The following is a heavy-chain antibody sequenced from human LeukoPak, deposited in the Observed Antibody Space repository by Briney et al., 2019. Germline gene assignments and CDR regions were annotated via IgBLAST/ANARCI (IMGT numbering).Heavy chain of an antibody. CDR2: INAYNGNT. D-gene: IGHD5-18*01. Sequence: GASVKVSCKASGYTFTSYGISWVRQAPGQGLEWMGWINAYNGNTNYAQKLQGRITMTTDTSTSTAYMELRSLRSEDTAVYYCARDTLFPGVVTAMASPNWFDPWGQGTLVTVSS. CDR1: GYTFTSYG. CDR3: ARDTLFPGVVTAMASPNWFDP. J-gene: IGHJ5*02. V-gene: IGHV1-18*01.